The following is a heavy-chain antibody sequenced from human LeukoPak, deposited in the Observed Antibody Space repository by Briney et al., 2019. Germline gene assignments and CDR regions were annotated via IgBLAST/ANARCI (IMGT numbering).Heavy chain of an antibody. J-gene: IGHJ4*02. CDR2: IKQDGSEK. CDR3: AREPHIAVVTHFDY. D-gene: IGHD6-19*01. V-gene: IGHV3-7*01. Sequence: GGFLRLSCAASGFTFSSHWMSWVRQAPGKGLEWVANIKQDGSEKYYVDSVEGRFTISRDNAKNSLFLQMNSLRAEDTAVYYCAREPHIAVVTHFDYWGQGTLVTVSS. CDR1: GFTFSSHW.